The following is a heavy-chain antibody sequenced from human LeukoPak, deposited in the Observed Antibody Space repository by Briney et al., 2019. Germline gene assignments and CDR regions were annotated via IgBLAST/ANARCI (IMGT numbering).Heavy chain of an antibody. CDR1: GFTFRDYY. J-gene: IGHJ4*02. CDR3: ARDRRYYYDSSGFDY. CDR2: ISSSGSTI. Sequence: GGSLRLSCAASGFTFRDYYMSWIRQAPGKGLEWVSYISSSGSTIYYADSVKGRFTISRDNAKNSLYLQMNSLRAEDTAVYYCARDRRYYYDSSGFDYWGQGTLVTVSS. V-gene: IGHV3-11*01. D-gene: IGHD3-22*01.